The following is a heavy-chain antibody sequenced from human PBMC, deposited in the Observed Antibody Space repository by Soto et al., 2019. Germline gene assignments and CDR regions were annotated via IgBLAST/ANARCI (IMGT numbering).Heavy chain of an antibody. CDR2: IKSKTDGGTT. V-gene: IGHV3-15*01. CDR3: TTVLRVGIAARPAELDY. Sequence: GGSLRLSCAASGFTFSNAWMSWVRQAPGKGLEWVGRIKSKTDGGTTDYAAPVKGRFTISRDDSKNTLYLQMNSLKTEDTAVYYCTTVLRVGIAARPAELDYWGQGTLVTVSS. CDR1: GFTFSNAW. J-gene: IGHJ4*02. D-gene: IGHD6-6*01.